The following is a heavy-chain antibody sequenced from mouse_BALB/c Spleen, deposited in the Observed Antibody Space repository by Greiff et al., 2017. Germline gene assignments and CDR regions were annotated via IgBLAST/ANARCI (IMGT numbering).Heavy chain of an antibody. CDR2: ISSGGSYT. D-gene: IGHD1-1*01. CDR3: TRDLRDYAMDY. V-gene: IGHV5-6-4*01. CDR1: GFTFSSYT. Sequence: EVQRVESGGGLVKPGGSLKLSCAASGFTFSSYTMSWVRQTPEKRLEWVATISSGGSYTYYPDSVKGRFTISRDNAKNTLYLQMSSLKSEDTAMYYCTRDLRDYAMDYWGQGTSVTVSS. J-gene: IGHJ4*01.